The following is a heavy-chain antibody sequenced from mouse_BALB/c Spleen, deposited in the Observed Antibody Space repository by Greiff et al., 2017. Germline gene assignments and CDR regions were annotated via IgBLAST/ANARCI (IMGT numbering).Heavy chain of an antibody. J-gene: IGHJ2*01. CDR1: GYTFTSYY. D-gene: IGHD1-1*01. CDR2: INPSNGGT. V-gene: IGHV1S81*02. Sequence: VKLMESGAELVKPGASVKLSCKASGYTFTSYYMYWVKQRPGQGLEWIGEINPSNGGTNFNEKFKSKATLTVDKSSSTAYMQLSSLTSEDSAVYYCTRWGYGSSYYFDYWGQGTTLTVSS. CDR3: TRWGYGSSYYFDY.